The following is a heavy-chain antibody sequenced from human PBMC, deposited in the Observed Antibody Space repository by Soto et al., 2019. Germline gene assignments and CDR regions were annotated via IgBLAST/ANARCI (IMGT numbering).Heavy chain of an antibody. CDR3: AKGGYDSSGYYDWALVAFDI. CDR2: ISGSGGST. D-gene: IGHD3-22*01. Sequence: PGGSLRLSCAASGFTFSSYAMSWVRQAPGKGLEWVSAISGSGGSTYYADSVKGRFTISRDNSKNTLYLQMNSLRAEDTAVYYCAKGGYDSSGYYDWALVAFDIWGQGTMVTVSS. J-gene: IGHJ3*02. V-gene: IGHV3-23*01. CDR1: GFTFSSYA.